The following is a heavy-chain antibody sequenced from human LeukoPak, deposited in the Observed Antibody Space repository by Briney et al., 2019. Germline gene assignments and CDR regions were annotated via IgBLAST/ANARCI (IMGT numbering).Heavy chain of an antibody. CDR3: ARDDVPDSA. J-gene: IGHJ5*02. CDR2: IYYCGGT. V-gene: IGHV4-61*01. Sequence: SDTVSLMCSLSGRSHSSGSLYWRWIRQPRGNGREWMGYIYYCGGTKYNPSLNSRDPISIHTSNNHFSLKLNSATATDTAVYYCARDDVPDSAWGQGTLATVSS. D-gene: IGHD3-10*02. CDR1: GRSHSSGSLY.